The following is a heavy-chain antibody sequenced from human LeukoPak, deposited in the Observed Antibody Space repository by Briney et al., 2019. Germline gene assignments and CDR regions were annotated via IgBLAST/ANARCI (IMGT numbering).Heavy chain of an antibody. Sequence: PGGSLRLSCAASGFTVSSNYMSWVRQAPGKGLEWVSVIYIGASTYYADSVKGRFTTSRDNSKNTVYLQMNNLRAEDTAVYYCASIFSRGYWGQGTLVTVSS. V-gene: IGHV3-66*01. J-gene: IGHJ4*02. D-gene: IGHD3-10*01. CDR2: IYIGAST. CDR1: GFTVSSNY. CDR3: ASIFSRGY.